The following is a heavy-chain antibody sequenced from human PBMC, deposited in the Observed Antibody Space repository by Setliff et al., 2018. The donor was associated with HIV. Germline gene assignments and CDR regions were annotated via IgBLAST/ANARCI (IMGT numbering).Heavy chain of an antibody. D-gene: IGHD6-6*01. V-gene: IGHV4-34*01. Sequence: SETLSLTCAVYGGSFSDYYWSWIRQPPGEGLEWIGEINHSGSTNYKASLKSRATISVDTSKNQFSLKLTSVTAADTAIYYCARGGRSLAAQTWFDPWGQGTLVTVSS. J-gene: IGHJ5*02. CDR1: GGSFSDYY. CDR2: INHSGST. CDR3: ARGGRSLAAQTWFDP.